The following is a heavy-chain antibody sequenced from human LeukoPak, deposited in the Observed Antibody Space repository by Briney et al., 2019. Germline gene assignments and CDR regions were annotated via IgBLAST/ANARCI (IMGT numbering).Heavy chain of an antibody. V-gene: IGHV4-31*03. CDR3: ARGRDGYNNWFDP. CDR1: GGSISSDGYY. J-gene: IGHJ5*02. CDR2: IYYSGST. Sequence: SSETLSLTCTVSGGSISSDGYYWSWIRQHPGKGLEWIGYIYYSGSTYYNPSLKSRVTISVDTSKNQFSLKLSSVTAADTAVYYCARGRDGYNNWFDPWGQGTLVTVSS. D-gene: IGHD5-12*01.